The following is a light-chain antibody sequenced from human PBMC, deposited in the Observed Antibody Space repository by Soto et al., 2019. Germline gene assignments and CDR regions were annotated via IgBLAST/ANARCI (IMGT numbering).Light chain of an antibody. CDR2: DVS. J-gene: IGLJ2*01. CDR3: CSYAGTYTMV. V-gene: IGLV2-11*01. CDR1: SSDVGAYKY. Sequence: QSALTQPRSVSGSPGQSVTISCTGTSSDVGAYKYVSWYQQHPGKDPKLMISDVSKRPLGVPDRFSGSKSGNTASLTISGLQADDEADYYCCSYAGTYTMVFGGGTKLTVL.